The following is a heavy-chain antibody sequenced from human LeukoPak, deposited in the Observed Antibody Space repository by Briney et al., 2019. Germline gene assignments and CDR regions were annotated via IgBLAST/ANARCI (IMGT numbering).Heavy chain of an antibody. V-gene: IGHV3-72*01. D-gene: IGHD1-26*01. Sequence: GVSLRLSCAASGFTFSDHYMQWLRQAPGKGLEWLSRVRDKAKNYTTEFAGSVKGRFNISRDDSKNSMFLKMNNLENEDTGFYYCARERWRSGRYLDAFDIWGQGTMVTVSS. CDR2: VRDKAKNYTT. CDR1: GFTFSDHY. J-gene: IGHJ3*02. CDR3: ARERWRSGRYLDAFDI.